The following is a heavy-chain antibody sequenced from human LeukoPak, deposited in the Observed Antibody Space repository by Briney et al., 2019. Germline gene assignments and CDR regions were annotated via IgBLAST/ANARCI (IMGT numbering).Heavy chain of an antibody. V-gene: IGHV1-18*01. CDR2: ISAYNGNT. CDR3: ARDRGSGWYQGYFDL. Sequence: ASVKVSCKASGYTFTSYGISWVRQAPGQGLEWMGWISAYNGNTNYAQKLQGRVTMTTDTSTSTAYMELRSLRSDDTAVYYCARDRGSGWYQGYFDLWGRGTLVTVSS. D-gene: IGHD6-19*01. CDR1: GYTFTSYG. J-gene: IGHJ2*01.